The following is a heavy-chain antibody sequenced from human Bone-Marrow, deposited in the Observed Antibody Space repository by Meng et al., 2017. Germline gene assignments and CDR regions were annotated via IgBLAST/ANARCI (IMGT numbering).Heavy chain of an antibody. CDR3: AREENDFWSGYCYFDY. CDR2: INHSGST. D-gene: IGHD3-3*01. Sequence: QGQVQQWGAGLLKPSETLSLTCVVSGGSFSDYYWSWIRQPPGKGLEWIGEINHSGSTNYNPSLESRATISVDKSKNQFSLKLSSVTAADTAVYYCAREENDFWSGYCYFDYWGQGTLVTVSS. J-gene: IGHJ4*02. V-gene: IGHV4-34*01. CDR1: GGSFSDYY.